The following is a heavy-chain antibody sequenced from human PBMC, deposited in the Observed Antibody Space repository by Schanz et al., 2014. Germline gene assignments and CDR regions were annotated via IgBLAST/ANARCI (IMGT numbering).Heavy chain of an antibody. Sequence: EVQLVESGGGLVQPGGSLRLSCAASAFIFRSYSMHWVRQAPGKGLEWVSYISRSSSTIYYADSVRGRFTISRDNAKNSLYLQMNSLRAEDTAVYYCATSYSSSSYFYVMDVWGQGTTXTVSS. CDR2: ISRSSSTI. V-gene: IGHV3-48*01. J-gene: IGHJ6*02. D-gene: IGHD6-6*01. CDR3: ATSYSSSSYFYVMDV. CDR1: AFIFRSYS.